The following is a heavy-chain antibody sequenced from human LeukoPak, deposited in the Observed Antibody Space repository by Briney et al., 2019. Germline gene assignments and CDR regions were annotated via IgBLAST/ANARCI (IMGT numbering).Heavy chain of an antibody. J-gene: IGHJ4*01. CDR2: INRVGSST. Sequence: GGSLRLSCAASGFTFSSYWMHWVRQAPGKGLARVSRINRVGSSTSYADSVKALFTTYRDNAKNTLYLQMNSLRAEYTAVYYCASTEDCGGDCXXPFDYWXXGTLVTVS. V-gene: IGHV3-74*01. CDR1: GFTFSSYW. CDR3: ASTEDCGGDCXXPFDY. D-gene: IGHD2-21*02.